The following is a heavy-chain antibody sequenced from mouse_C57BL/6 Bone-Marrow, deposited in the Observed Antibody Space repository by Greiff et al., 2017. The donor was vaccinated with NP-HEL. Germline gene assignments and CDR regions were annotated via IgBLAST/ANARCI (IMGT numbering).Heavy chain of an antibody. V-gene: IGHV6-3*01. CDR1: GFTFSNYW. CDR3: TGLYYYGSTYFDY. CDR2: IRLKSDNYAT. D-gene: IGHD1-1*01. J-gene: IGHJ2*01. Sequence: EVKLMESGGGLVQPGGSMKLSCVASGFTFSNYWMNWVRQSPEKGLEWVAQIRLKSDNYATHYAESVKGRFTISRDDSKSSVYLQMNNLRAEDTGIYYCTGLYYYGSTYFDYWGQGTTLTVSS.